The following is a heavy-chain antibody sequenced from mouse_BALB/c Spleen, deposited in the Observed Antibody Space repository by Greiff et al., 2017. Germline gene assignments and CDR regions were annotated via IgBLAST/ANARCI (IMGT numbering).Heavy chain of an antibody. Sequence: EVHLVESGGGLVQPGGSLKLSCAASGFTFSSYTMSWVRPTPEKRLEWVAYISNGGGSTYYPDTVKGRFTISRDNAKNTLYLQMRSLKSEDTAMYYCARQRQLGLRGTWFAYWGQGTLVTVSA. CDR2: ISNGGGST. CDR3: ARQRQLGLRGTWFAY. V-gene: IGHV5-12-2*01. J-gene: IGHJ3*01. D-gene: IGHD3-2*01. CDR1: GFTFSSYT.